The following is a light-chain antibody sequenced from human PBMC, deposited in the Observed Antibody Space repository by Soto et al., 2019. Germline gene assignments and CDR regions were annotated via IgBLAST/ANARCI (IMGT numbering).Light chain of an antibody. CDR1: SSDVGAYDY. J-gene: IGLJ1*01. V-gene: IGLV2-8*01. CDR3: SSYAGTNNYV. CDR2: GVN. Sequence: LTQPPSASGSPGQSVTISCTGTSSDVGAYDYVSWHQQHPGKAPKVIIYGVNKRPSGVPDRFSGSKSGNTASLTVSGLQAEDEADYYCSSYAGTNNYVFGIGTKVTVL.